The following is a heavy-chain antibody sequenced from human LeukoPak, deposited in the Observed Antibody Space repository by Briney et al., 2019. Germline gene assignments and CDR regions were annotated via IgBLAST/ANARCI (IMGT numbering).Heavy chain of an antibody. V-gene: IGHV3-30*14. D-gene: IGHD1-26*01. CDR2: ISYDGTNK. Sequence: GGSLRLSCAASGFTFSSYAMHWVRQAPGKGLEWVTIISYDGTNKYYADSVKGRFTISRDNSKNTLYLQMNSLRAEDTAVYYCTTGSAKMGATSELEFDYWGQGTLITVSS. CDR3: TTGSAKMGATSELEFDY. CDR1: GFTFSSYA. J-gene: IGHJ4*02.